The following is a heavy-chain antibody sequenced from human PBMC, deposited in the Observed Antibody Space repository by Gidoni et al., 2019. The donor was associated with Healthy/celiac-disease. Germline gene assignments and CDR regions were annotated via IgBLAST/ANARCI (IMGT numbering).Heavy chain of an antibody. CDR3: ARSSDYGDYKGDY. J-gene: IGHJ4*02. CDR1: GGSISSSNW. CDR2: IYHSGST. V-gene: IGHV4-4*02. Sequence: QVQLQESGPGLVKPSGTLSLTCAVSGGSISSSNWWIGEIYHSGSTNYNPSLKSRVTISVDKSKNQFSLKLSSVTAADTAVYYCARSSDYGDYKGDYWGQGTLVTVSS. D-gene: IGHD4-17*01.